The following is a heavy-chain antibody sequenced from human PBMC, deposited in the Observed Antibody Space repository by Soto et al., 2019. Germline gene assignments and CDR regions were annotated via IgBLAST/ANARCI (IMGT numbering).Heavy chain of an antibody. J-gene: IGHJ5*02. Sequence: DVQLLESGGGLVQPGGSLRLSCAASGFTFGSYTMSWVRQAPGKGLEWISSISASGGRPSYADSVQGRFIISRDNSMNTVYLKMSSLTAEDMAMDHCAKANCSTSDCYAPESWGQGTLVTDSS. CDR1: GFTFGSYT. CDR3: AKANCSTSDCYAPES. D-gene: IGHD2-2*01. V-gene: IGHV3-23*01. CDR2: ISASGGRP.